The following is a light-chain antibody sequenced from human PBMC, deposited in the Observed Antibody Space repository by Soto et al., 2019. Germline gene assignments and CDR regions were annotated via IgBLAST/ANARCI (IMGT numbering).Light chain of an antibody. CDR1: SSNIGAGFD. Sequence: QSVLTQPPSVSGAPGQRVTISCTGSSSNIGAGFDVHWYQQLPGTAPRLLIYANTHRPSGVPDRISGSKSGTSASLAITGLQAEDEADYYCQSYDSSLSPYVFGTGTKVTVL. J-gene: IGLJ1*01. V-gene: IGLV1-40*01. CDR2: ANT. CDR3: QSYDSSLSPYV.